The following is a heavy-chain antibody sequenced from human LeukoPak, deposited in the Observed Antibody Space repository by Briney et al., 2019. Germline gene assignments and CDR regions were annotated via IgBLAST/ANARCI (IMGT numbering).Heavy chain of an antibody. D-gene: IGHD5-18*01. V-gene: IGHV4-39*01. CDR3: ARRGGYSYGFDY. CDR1: GGSISSSSYY. Sequence: SXXLSLTCTVSGGSISSSSYYWGWIRQPPGKGLEWIGSIYYSGSTYYNPSLKSRVTISVDTSKNQFSLKLSSLTAADTAVYYCARRGGYSYGFDYWGQGTLVTVSS. CDR2: IYYSGST. J-gene: IGHJ4*02.